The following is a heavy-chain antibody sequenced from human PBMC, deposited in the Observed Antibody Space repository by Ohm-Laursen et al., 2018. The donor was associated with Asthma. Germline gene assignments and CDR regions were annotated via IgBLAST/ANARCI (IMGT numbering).Heavy chain of an antibody. CDR2: LHESGNT. D-gene: IGHD2/OR15-2a*01. V-gene: IGHV4-59*01. Sequence: SQTLSLTCNVSGGSINNFYWHWIRQPPGKGLEWIGNLHESGNTQYNPSLKSRVTISLDTSKRQFSLSLNSASATDTAVYYCARGVVSRTTPNWFDPWGQGTLVTVSS. J-gene: IGHJ5*02. CDR3: ARGVVSRTTPNWFDP. CDR1: GGSINNFY.